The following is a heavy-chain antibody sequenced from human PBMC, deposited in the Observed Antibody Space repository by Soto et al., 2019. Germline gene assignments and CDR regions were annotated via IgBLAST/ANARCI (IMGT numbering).Heavy chain of an antibody. Sequence: TXVCLRLTCAVCGIRFSSEHVTGVRQARGRGLEWVSGISGSVVSTYYADSVKGRSITSRDHSKNTLFLHMTSLRADGTAVHYCALISSNGYPSNFHHWGQRTLVTVSS. CDR1: GIRFSSEH. CDR2: ISGSVVST. V-gene: IGHV3-23*01. CDR3: ALISSNGYPSNFHH. D-gene: IGHD6-13*01. J-gene: IGHJ1*01.